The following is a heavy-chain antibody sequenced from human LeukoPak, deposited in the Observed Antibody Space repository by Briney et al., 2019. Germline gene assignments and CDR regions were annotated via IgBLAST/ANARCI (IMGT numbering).Heavy chain of an antibody. V-gene: IGHV1-2*02. CDR2: INPNSGGT. CDR3: ARGLIVVVPAAIGY. Sequence: GASVKVSCKASGYTFTGYYMHWVRQAPGQGLEWMGWINPNSGGTNYAQKFQGRVTMARDTSISTAYMELSRLRSDDTAVYYCARGLIVVVPAAIGYWGQGTLVTVSS. J-gene: IGHJ4*02. D-gene: IGHD2-2*01. CDR1: GYTFTGYY.